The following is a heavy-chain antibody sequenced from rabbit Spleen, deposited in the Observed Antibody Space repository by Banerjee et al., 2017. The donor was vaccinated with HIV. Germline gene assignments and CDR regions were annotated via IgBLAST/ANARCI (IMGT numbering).Heavy chain of an antibody. CDR2: IYAARGTT. J-gene: IGHJ6*01. CDR3: VRDQAYMLDL. V-gene: IGHV1S7*01. D-gene: IGHD1-1*01. Sequence: QLTETGGGLVQPGGSLTLSCKASGIDFTNYYITWVRQAPGKGLEWIGIIYAARGTTHYASWVNGRFTISRDNAQNTVYLQLNSLTAADTATYFCVRDQAYMLDLWGPGTLVTVS. CDR1: GIDFTNYY.